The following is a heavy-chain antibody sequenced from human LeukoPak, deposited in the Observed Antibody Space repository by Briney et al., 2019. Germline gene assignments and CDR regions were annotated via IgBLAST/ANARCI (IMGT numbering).Heavy chain of an antibody. Sequence: GGSLRLSCAASGFTFSTYAMSWVRQAPGKGLEWVSAITASGVSTHYADSVKGRFTISRDNSKNTLFLRMNSLRAEDTAVYYCAKARAKTYYYGSGSYRNEDRSFDYWGQGTLVTVSS. D-gene: IGHD3-10*01. CDR1: GFTFSTYA. J-gene: IGHJ4*02. CDR2: ITASGVST. V-gene: IGHV3-23*01. CDR3: AKARAKTYYYGSGSYRNEDRSFDY.